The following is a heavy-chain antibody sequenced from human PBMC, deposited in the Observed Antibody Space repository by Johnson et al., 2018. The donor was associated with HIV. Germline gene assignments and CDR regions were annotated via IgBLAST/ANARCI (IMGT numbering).Heavy chain of an antibody. D-gene: IGHD1-26*01. V-gene: IGHV3-30-3*01. CDR3: ARIRFLVGATSGAFDI. CDR1: GFTFSSYA. Sequence: QVQLVESGGGVVQPGRSLRLSCAASGFTFSSYAMHWVRQAPGKGLEWVAVISYDGSNKYYADSVKGRFTISRDNSKNTLYLQMNSLRAEDTAVYYCARIRFLVGATSGAFDIWGQGTTVTVSS. CDR2: ISYDGSNK. J-gene: IGHJ3*02.